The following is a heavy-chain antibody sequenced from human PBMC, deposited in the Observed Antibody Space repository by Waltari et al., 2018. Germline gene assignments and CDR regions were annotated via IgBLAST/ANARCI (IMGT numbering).Heavy chain of an antibody. J-gene: IGHJ4*02. Sequence: CWGGVRQSPGNGLEWLGQVKRGVGTNYSPSCASRVIMSLDTSINHFSLIMHSATAADTAVYYCARDRGGGLYLDSWGRGILVSVSP. CDR1: C. D-gene: IGHD2-15*01. CDR2: VKRGVGT. V-gene: IGHV4-4*02. CDR3: ARDRGGGLYLDS.